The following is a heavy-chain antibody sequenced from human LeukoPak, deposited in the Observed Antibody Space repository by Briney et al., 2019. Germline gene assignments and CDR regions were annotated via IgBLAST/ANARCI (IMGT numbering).Heavy chain of an antibody. CDR1: GGSISSYY. D-gene: IGHD6-13*01. CDR2: IYYSGSN. V-gene: IGHV4-59*01. Sequence: SETLSLTCTVSGGSISSYYWSWIRQPPGKGLEWIGYIYYSGSNNYNPSLKSRVTISVDMSKNQFPLKLRPVTAADTAVYFCARGMAAANDYNWFDSWGQGTLVTASS. J-gene: IGHJ5*01. CDR3: ARGMAAANDYNWFDS.